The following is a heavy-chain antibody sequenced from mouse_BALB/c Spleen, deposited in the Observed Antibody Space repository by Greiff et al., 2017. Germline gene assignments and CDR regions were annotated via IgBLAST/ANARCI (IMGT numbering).Heavy chain of an antibody. CDR1: GYTFTNYW. CDR3: AKETGTRYFDV. J-gene: IGHJ1*01. V-gene: IGHV1-63*02. Sequence: QVQLQQSGAELVRPGTSVKISCKASGYTFTNYWLGWVKQRPGPGLEWIGDIYPGGGYTNYNEKFKGKATLTADTSSSTAYMQLSSLTSEDSAVYFCAKETGTRYFDVWGAGTTVTVSS. D-gene: IGHD4-1*01. CDR2: IYPGGGYT.